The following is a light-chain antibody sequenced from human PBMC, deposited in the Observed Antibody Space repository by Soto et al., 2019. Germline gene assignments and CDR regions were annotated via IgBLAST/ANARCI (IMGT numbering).Light chain of an antibody. CDR2: EVN. CDR1: SSDVGGYNY. Sequence: QSVLTQPPSASGSPGQSVAISCTGTSSDVGGYNYVSWYQQHPGKAPKLMIYEVNKRPSGVPDRFSGSKSGNTASLTVSGLQAEDEADHYCSYYAGSSNVFGTGTKVTVL. J-gene: IGLJ1*01. V-gene: IGLV2-8*01. CDR3: SYYAGSSNV.